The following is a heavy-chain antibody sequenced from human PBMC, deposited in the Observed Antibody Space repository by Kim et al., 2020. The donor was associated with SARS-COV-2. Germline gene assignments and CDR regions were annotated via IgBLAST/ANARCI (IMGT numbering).Heavy chain of an antibody. V-gene: IGHV3-73*01. D-gene: IGHD6-19*01. Sequence: GGSLRLSCAASGFTFSGSAMHWVRQASGKGLEWVGRIRSKANSYATAYAASVKGRFTISRDDSKNTAYLQMNSLKTEDTAVYYCTSRPYARSSGWYVWGQGTLVTVSS. CDR2: IRSKANSYAT. J-gene: IGHJ4*02. CDR3: TSRPYARSSGWYV. CDR1: GFTFSGSA.